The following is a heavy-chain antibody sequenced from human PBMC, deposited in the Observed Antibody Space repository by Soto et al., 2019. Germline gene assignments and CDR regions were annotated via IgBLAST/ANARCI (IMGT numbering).Heavy chain of an antibody. V-gene: IGHV3-30-3*01. Sequence: QVQLVESGGGVVQPGRSLRLSCAASGFTFSSLAMHWVRQAPGKGLEWVALISHDGTKEYYADSVKGRFTICRDNSKNTLCLQMNSLRPEDTAVYYCARGYGDYPRIDYWGQGTLVTVST. D-gene: IGHD4-17*01. CDR2: ISHDGTKE. J-gene: IGHJ4*02. CDR3: ARGYGDYPRIDY. CDR1: GFTFSSLA.